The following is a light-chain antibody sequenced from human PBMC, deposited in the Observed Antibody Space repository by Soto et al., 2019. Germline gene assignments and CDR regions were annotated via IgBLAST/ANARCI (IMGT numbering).Light chain of an antibody. J-gene: IGKJ4*01. CDR2: GAS. Sequence: DIVLTQSPATLSVSPGERATLSCRASQTVGTSLVWYQQKPGQAPSLLIYGASTRAAGIPDRFSGSGSGTAFTLNISSLQSEDFAVYYCQQHNAWPLTFGGGTEVAIK. CDR1: QTVGTS. CDR3: QQHNAWPLT. V-gene: IGKV3-15*01.